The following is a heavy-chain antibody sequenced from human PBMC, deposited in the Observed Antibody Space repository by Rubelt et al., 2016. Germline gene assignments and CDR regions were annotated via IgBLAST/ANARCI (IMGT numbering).Heavy chain of an antibody. CDR2: IIPIFGTA. J-gene: IGHJ4*02. CDR1: GGTFSSYA. CDR3: ARDEPYSSSWYDY. V-gene: IGHV1-69*01. D-gene: IGHD6-13*01. Sequence: QVQLVQSGAEVKKPGSSMKVSCKASGGTFSSYAISWVRQAPGQGLEWMGGIIPIFGTANYAQKVQGGFTITADESTSTADMGLRSRRSDDTAVYYCARDEPYSSSWYDYWGQGTLVTVSS.